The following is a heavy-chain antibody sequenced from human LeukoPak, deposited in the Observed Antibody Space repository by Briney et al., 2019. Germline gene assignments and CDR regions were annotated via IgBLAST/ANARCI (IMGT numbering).Heavy chain of an antibody. Sequence: GGSLRLSCAASGFTFSSYAMHWVRQAPGKGLEWVAVISYDGSNKYYADSVKGRFTTSRDNSKNTLYLQMNSLRAEDTAVYYCARGPRYSPFDYWGQGTLVTVSS. CDR2: ISYDGSNK. D-gene: IGHD2-15*01. CDR1: GFTFSSYA. J-gene: IGHJ4*02. CDR3: ARGPRYSPFDY. V-gene: IGHV3-30-3*01.